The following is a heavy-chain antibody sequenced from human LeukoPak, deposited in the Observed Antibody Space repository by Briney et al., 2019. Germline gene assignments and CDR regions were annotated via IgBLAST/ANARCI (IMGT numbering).Heavy chain of an antibody. V-gene: IGHV3-33*01. J-gene: IGHJ3*02. CDR3: ARGSWPTYDSTEDAFDI. Sequence: PGGSLRLSCAASGFTFSSYGMHWVRQAPGKGLEWVAVIWYDGSNKYYADSVKGRFTISRDNSKNTLYLQMNSLRAEDTAVYYCARGSWPTYDSTEDAFDIWGQGTMVTVSS. CDR1: GFTFSSYG. CDR2: IWYDGSNK. D-gene: IGHD2-2*01.